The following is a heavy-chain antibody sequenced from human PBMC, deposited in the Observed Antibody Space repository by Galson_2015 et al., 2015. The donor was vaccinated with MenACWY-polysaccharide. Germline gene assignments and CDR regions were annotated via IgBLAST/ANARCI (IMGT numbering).Heavy chain of an antibody. CDR3: ARLQPTVTPFDY. V-gene: IGHV5-51*01. J-gene: IGHJ4*02. CDR2: IYPGDSDT. D-gene: IGHD4-17*01. Sequence: MGIIYPGDSDTRYSPSFQGQVTISADKSISTAYLQWSSLKASDTAMYYCARLQPTVTPFDYWGQGTLVTVSS.